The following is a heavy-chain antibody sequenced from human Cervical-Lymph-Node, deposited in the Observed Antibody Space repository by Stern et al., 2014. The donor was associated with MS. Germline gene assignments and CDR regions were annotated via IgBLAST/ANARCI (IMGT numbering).Heavy chain of an antibody. Sequence: EVQLVESGGGLVQPGGSLRLSCVASGFSFGTSWMSWVRQPPGRGLEWVANIRQDGYDKFYVDSVKGRFTISRDNARNSLYLQMNSLTVADKAVYYCARDRRAFLDYWGQGTHVAVSS. D-gene: IGHD2/OR15-2a*01. J-gene: IGHJ4*02. CDR1: GFSFGTSW. CDR2: IRQDGYDK. V-gene: IGHV3-7*01. CDR3: ARDRRAFLDY.